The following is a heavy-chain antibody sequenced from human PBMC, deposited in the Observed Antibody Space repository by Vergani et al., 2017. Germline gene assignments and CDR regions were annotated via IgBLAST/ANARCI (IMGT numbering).Heavy chain of an antibody. D-gene: IGHD6-13*01. CDR2: IHHSGST. CDR1: GYSISSGYY. V-gene: IGHV4-38-2*02. Sequence: QVQLQASGPGLVKPSETLSLTCTVSGYSISSGYYWGWTRQPPGKGLEWIGSIHHSGSTYYNPSLKSRVTISVDTSKNQFSLKLSSVTAADTAVYYCARVGVAADYYYYYMDVWGKGTTVTVSS. CDR3: ARVGVAADYYYYYMDV. J-gene: IGHJ6*03.